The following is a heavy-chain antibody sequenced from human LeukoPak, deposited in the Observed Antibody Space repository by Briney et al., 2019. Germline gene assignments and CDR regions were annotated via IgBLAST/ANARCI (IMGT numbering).Heavy chain of an antibody. CDR2: VSHSGST. CDR3: ARISAAGGGSWYFDL. J-gene: IGHJ2*01. V-gene: IGHV4-59*01. CDR1: GGSISSYY. Sequence: SETLSLNCTVSGGSISSYYWSWIRRPPGKGLEWIGYVSHSGSTNYNPSLQRRVTISIDTSKSQFSLKLSSVTPADTAVYHCARISAAGGGSWYFDLWGRGTLVTVSS. D-gene: IGHD6-13*01.